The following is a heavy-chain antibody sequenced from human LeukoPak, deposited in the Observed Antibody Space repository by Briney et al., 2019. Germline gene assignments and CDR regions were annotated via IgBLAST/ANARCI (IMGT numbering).Heavy chain of an antibody. CDR3: ARGDSPYYDFWSGYYRYYYYYMDV. D-gene: IGHD3-3*01. V-gene: IGHV1-8*03. J-gene: IGHJ6*03. CDR1: GCTFTSYD. Sequence: ASVKVSCKASGCTFTSYDINWVRQATGQGLEWMGWMNPNSGNTGYAQKFQGRVTITRNTSISTAYMELSSLRSEDTAVYYCARGDSPYYDFWSGYYRYYYYYMDVWGKGTTVTVSS. CDR2: MNPNSGNT.